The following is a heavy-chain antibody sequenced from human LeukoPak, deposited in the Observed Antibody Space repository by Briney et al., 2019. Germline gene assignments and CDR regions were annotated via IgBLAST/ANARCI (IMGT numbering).Heavy chain of an antibody. CDR3: ARDSDSSGWSWVY. D-gene: IGHD6-19*01. Sequence: ASVKVSCKASGYTFTSYYMHWVRQAPGQGLEWMGIINPSGGSTSYSQKFQGRVTITGGTSARTVYMEVSSLVSEDTAVYYCARDSDSSGWSWVYWGQGTLVTVSS. V-gene: IGHV1-46*01. CDR1: GYTFTSYY. CDR2: INPSGGST. J-gene: IGHJ4*02.